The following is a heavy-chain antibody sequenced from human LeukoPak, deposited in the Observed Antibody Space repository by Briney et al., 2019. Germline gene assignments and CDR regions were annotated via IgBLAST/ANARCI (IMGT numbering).Heavy chain of an antibody. D-gene: IGHD4-17*01. CDR3: AKDHDPGDYLAFYMDV. CDR2: ISRDGSST. V-gene: IGHV3-43D*04. J-gene: IGHJ6*03. CDR1: GFNFADYA. Sequence: PGGSLRLSCASSGFNFADYAMHWVRQSPGKGLEWISLISRDGSSTYYGDAVKGRFTTSRDNSKNYLFLQMDSLRVDDTAFYFCAKDHDPGDYLAFYMDVWGKGTTVTVSS.